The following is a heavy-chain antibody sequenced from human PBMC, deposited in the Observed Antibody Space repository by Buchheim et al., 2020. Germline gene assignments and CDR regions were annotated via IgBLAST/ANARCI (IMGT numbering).Heavy chain of an antibody. CDR3: ARIFYYPNWFDP. CDR1: GFAFNTYG. CDR2: ISYDGIDK. V-gene: IGHV3-33*05. J-gene: IGHJ5*02. Sequence: QEQLVESGGGVVQPGRSLRLSCAASGFAFNTYGMHWVRQSPGKGLEWVALISYDGIDKFYADSMKGRFTISRDNSKNTLYLQMNSLRAEDTAVYYCARIFYYPNWFDPWGQGTL. D-gene: IGHD3-10*01.